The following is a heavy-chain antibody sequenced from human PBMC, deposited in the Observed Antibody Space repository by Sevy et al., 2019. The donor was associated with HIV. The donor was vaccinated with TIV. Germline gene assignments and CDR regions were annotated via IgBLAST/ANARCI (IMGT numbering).Heavy chain of an antibody. CDR1: GGSISSYY. D-gene: IGHD3-3*01. Sequence: SETLSLTCTVSGGSISSYYWSWIRQPPGKGLEWIGYIYYSGSTNYNPSLKSRVTISVDTSKNQFSLKLSSVTAADTAGYYCARHISSTIFGVVAHYYYYGMDVWGQGTTVTVSS. CDR3: ARHISSTIFGVVAHYYYYGMDV. V-gene: IGHV4-59*08. CDR2: IYYSGST. J-gene: IGHJ6*02.